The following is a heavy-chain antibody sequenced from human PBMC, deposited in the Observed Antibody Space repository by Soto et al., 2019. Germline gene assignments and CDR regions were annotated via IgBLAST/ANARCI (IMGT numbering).Heavy chain of an antibody. CDR2: ISYDGTNK. D-gene: IGHD5-12*01. Sequence: QVQLVESGGGVVQPGRSLRLSCEASGFIFSTYAMHWVRQAPGKGLEWVAVISYDGTNKFYADSVKGRFTISRDNAKNALYLQMNSLRTGDAAVYYCAREGYGWGQGTLVTVSS. CDR1: GFIFSTYA. CDR3: AREGYG. V-gene: IGHV3-30-3*01. J-gene: IGHJ4*02.